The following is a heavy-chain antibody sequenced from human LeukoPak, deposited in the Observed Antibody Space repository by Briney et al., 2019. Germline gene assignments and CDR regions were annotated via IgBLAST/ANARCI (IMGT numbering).Heavy chain of an antibody. CDR1: GFTFSSCA. CDR3: ATHYDTSGSYYFDF. Sequence: GGSLRLSCAASGFTFSSCALTWVRQAPGKGLEWVSTISGTGVTTFYADSVRGRFTISRDNSKNTLYLQMSSLRAADTAVYYCATHYDTSGSYYFDFWGQGTLVTVSS. CDR2: ISGTGVTT. D-gene: IGHD3-22*01. J-gene: IGHJ4*02. V-gene: IGHV3-23*01.